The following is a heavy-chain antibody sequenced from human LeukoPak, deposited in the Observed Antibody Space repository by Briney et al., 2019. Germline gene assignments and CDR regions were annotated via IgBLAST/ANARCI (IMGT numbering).Heavy chain of an antibody. CDR1: GGAFSGYH. CDR2: INHRGMT. Sequence: SATLSLTCAVYGGAFSGYHWNWIRQAPGKGLEWIGEINHRGMTNYNPPLKSRVIISADTSKNQFSLKLDSVTAADTAIYYCARDPTSGISGPHYFDDWGQGTLVTVSS. D-gene: IGHD1-26*01. V-gene: IGHV4-34*01. CDR3: ARDPTSGISGPHYFDD. J-gene: IGHJ4*02.